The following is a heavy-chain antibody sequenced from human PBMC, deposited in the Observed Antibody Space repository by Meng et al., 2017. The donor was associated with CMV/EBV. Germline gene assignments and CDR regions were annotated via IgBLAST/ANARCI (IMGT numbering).Heavy chain of an antibody. CDR3: ARVGGSLPDY. CDR2: IYHSGST. D-gene: IGHD1-26*01. Sequence: SETLSLTCTVSGYSISSGYYWGWIRQPPGKGLEWFGSIYHSGSTYYNPSLKSRVTISVNTSKNPFSLKLSSVTAADTAVYYCARVGGSLPDYWGQGTLVTVSS. V-gene: IGHV4-38-2*02. J-gene: IGHJ4*02. CDR1: GYSISSGYY.